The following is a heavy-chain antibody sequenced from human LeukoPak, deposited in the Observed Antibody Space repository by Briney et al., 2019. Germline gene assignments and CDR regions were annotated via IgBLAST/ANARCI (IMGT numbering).Heavy chain of an antibody. Sequence: GRSLRLSCAASGFTFSSYGMHWVRQAPGKGLEWVAFIQNDGNNKYYAESVKGRFTISRDNSKNTLYLQMNSLRAEDTAVYYCAKGDYWGQGTLVSVSS. CDR3: AKGDY. V-gene: IGHV3-30*02. CDR2: IQNDGNNK. J-gene: IGHJ4*02. CDR1: GFTFSSYG.